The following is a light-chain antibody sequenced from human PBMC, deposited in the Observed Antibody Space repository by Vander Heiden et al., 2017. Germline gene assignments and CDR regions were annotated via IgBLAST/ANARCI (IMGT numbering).Light chain of an antibody. CDR1: QSLLHDNGYND. CDR3: MQSRQIPLT. CDR2: PGF. V-gene: IGKV2-28*01. J-gene: IGKJ4*01. Sequence: SQSLLHDNGYNDLAWYRQKPGQSPQLLIYPGFTRPSGVPDRFTGSGSGRDFTLKISKVEAADVGVYYCMQSRQIPLTFGGGT.